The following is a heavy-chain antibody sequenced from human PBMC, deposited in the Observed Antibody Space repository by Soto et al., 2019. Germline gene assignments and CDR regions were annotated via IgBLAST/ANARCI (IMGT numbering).Heavy chain of an antibody. CDR2: ISYDGSNK. CDR1: GFPFSIYA. J-gene: IGHJ6*02. CDR3: ERSYSSSWWNYYAYGMDV. Sequence: PGGSLRLSCAASGFPFSIYAMHLVRQSPGKGLEWVAFISYDGSNKYYADSVKGRFTISRDNSKNTLYLQMNSLRAEDTAVYYCERSYSSSWWNYYAYGMDVWGQGTRVTFSS. V-gene: IGHV3-30-3*01. D-gene: IGHD6-13*01.